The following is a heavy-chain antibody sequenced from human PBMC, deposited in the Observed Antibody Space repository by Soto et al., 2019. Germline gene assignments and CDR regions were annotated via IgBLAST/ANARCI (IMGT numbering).Heavy chain of an antibody. CDR3: ARVAY. V-gene: IGHV3-21*01. J-gene: IGHJ4*02. Sequence: GGPHILSAESSGFHFRRARMNWVRQVPGKGLEWVASISSGSSDTWYADSVKGRFIISRDNAQNSLFLQMNTLRPEDTAMYYCARVAYWGPGTQVTVSS. CDR1: GFHFRRAR. CDR2: ISSGSSDT.